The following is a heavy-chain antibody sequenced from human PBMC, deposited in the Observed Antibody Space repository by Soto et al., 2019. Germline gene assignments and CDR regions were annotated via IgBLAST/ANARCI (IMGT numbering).Heavy chain of an antibody. CDR3: AREGDVPYYYYGMDV. V-gene: IGHV1-18*01. J-gene: IGHJ6*02. CDR1: GYTFTRYG. Sequence: QVHLVQSGAEVKKPGASVKVSCKTSGYTFTRYGISWVRQAPGQGLEWMGWIRGYDGRTNFAQKVQDRVTMTTDTSTSTVYLELSSLSSDDTAVYYCAREGDVPYYYYGMDVWGQGTTVTVSS. CDR2: IRGYDGRT. D-gene: IGHD2-21*02.